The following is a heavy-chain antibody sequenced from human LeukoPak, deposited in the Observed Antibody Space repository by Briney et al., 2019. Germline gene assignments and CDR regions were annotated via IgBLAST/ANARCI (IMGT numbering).Heavy chain of an antibody. J-gene: IGHJ4*02. Sequence: GGSLRLSCAASGFNFNNAWMNWVRQAPGKGLEWVGRIKRKTEGVTTDYPAPVKGRFTISRDDSKATLYLQMNSLKTEDTAVYYCTLRVATTNDHWGQGTLVTVSS. CDR2: IKRKTEGVTT. CDR3: TLRVATTNDH. CDR1: GFNFNNAW. V-gene: IGHV3-15*01. D-gene: IGHD2-21*02.